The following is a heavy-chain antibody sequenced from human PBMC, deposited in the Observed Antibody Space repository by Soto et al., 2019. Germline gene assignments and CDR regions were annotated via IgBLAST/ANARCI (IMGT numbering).Heavy chain of an antibody. CDR3: ARDLRDYDFWSGYDMGPNDY. D-gene: IGHD3-3*01. V-gene: IGHV1-18*01. J-gene: IGHJ4*02. CDR1: GYTFTSYG. Sequence: ASVKVSCKASGYTFTSYGISWVRQAPGQGLEWMGWISAYNGNTNYAQKLQGRVTMTTDTSTSTAYMELRSLRSDDTAVYYCARDLRDYDFWSGYDMGPNDYWGQGTLVTVSS. CDR2: ISAYNGNT.